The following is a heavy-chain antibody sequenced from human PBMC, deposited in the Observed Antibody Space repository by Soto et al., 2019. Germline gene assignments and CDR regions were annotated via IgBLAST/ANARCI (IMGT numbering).Heavy chain of an antibody. CDR3: ARRARGSGSYSPEDYYYYMDV. D-gene: IGHD3-10*01. J-gene: IGHJ6*03. Sequence: SETLSLTCTVSGGSISSYYWSWIRQPPGKGLEWIGYIYYSGSTNYNPSLKSRVTISVDTSKNQFSLKLSSVTAADTAVYYCARRARGSGSYSPEDYYYYMDVWGKGTTVTVSS. CDR1: GGSISSYY. CDR2: IYYSGST. V-gene: IGHV4-59*08.